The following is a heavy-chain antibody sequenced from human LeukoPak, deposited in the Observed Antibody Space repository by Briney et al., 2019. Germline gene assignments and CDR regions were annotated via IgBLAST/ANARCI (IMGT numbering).Heavy chain of an antibody. CDR3: ARYGPLAAAGTWWFDP. V-gene: IGHV1-18*01. Sequence: ASVKVSCTASGYTFTSYGISWVRQAPGQGLEWMGWISAYNGNTNYAQKLQGRVTMTTDTSTSTAYMELRSLRSDDTAVYYCARYGPLAAAGTWWFDPWGQGTLVTVSS. D-gene: IGHD6-13*01. CDR2: ISAYNGNT. CDR1: GYTFTSYG. J-gene: IGHJ5*02.